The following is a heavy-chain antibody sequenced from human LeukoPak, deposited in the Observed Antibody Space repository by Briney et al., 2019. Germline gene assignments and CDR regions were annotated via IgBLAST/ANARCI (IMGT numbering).Heavy chain of an antibody. D-gene: IGHD5-24*01. CDR2: IYYSGST. J-gene: IGHJ3*02. V-gene: IGHV4-59*01. CDR3: ARSFRDGYRRDAFDI. CDR1: GGSISSYY. Sequence: SETLSLTCTVSGGSISSYYWSWIRQPPGKGLEWIGYIYYSGSTNYNPSLKSRVTISVDTSKNQFSLKLSSVTAADMAVYYCARSFRDGYRRDAFDIWGQGTMVTVSS.